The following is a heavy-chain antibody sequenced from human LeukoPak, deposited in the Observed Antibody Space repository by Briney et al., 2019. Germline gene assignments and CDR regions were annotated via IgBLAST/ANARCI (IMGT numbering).Heavy chain of an antibody. CDR3: ARTHSSGWYWFDP. V-gene: IGHV1-2*02. CDR1: GYTFTGYY. D-gene: IGHD6-19*01. J-gene: IGHJ5*02. Sequence: ASVKVSCKASGYTFTGYYMHWVRQAPGQGLEWMGWINPNSGGTNYAQKFQGRVTMTRDTSISTAYMELSRLRFDDTAVYYCARTHSSGWYWFDPWGQGTLVTVSS. CDR2: INPNSGGT.